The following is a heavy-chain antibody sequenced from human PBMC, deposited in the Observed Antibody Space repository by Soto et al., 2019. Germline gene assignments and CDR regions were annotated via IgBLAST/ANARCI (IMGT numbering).Heavy chain of an antibody. CDR3: ARIQESGYDFWSGYRYYFDY. CDR2: IFSNDEK. CDR1: GFSLSNARMG. D-gene: IGHD3-3*01. V-gene: IGHV2-26*01. J-gene: IGHJ4*02. Sequence: QVTLKESGPVLVNPTETLTLTCTVSGFSLSNARMGVSWIRQPPGKALEWLAHIFSNDEKSYSTSLKSRLTISKDTSKSQVVLTMTNMDPVDTATYYCARIQESGYDFWSGYRYYFDYWGQGTLVTVSS.